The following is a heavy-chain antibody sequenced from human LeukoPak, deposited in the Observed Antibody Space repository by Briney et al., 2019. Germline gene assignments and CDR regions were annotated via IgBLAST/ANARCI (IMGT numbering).Heavy chain of an antibody. V-gene: IGHV1-18*01. CDR2: ISAYNGNT. D-gene: IGHD3-22*01. CDR3: ASTSDYYDSSGRTNDAFDI. J-gene: IGHJ3*02. Sequence: ASVKVSCKASGYTFTSYGISWVRQAPGQGLEWMGWISAYNGNTDYAQKLQGRVTMTTDTSTSTAYMELRSLRSDDTAVYYCASTSDYYDSSGRTNDAFDIWGQGTMVTVSS. CDR1: GYTFTSYG.